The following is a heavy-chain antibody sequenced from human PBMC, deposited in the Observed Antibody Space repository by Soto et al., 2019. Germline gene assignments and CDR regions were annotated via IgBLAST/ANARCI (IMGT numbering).Heavy chain of an antibody. Sequence: EVQLVESGGGLVQPGGSLRLSCAASGFTFSSYEMNWVRQAPGKGLEWVSYISSSGSTIYYADSVKGRFTISRDNAKNSLYLQMNSLRAEDTAVYYCARERPYYDFWSGYSEGNYYYYGMDVWGQGTTVTVSS. V-gene: IGHV3-48*03. D-gene: IGHD3-3*01. CDR1: GFTFSSYE. CDR2: ISSSGSTI. J-gene: IGHJ6*02. CDR3: ARERPYYDFWSGYSEGNYYYYGMDV.